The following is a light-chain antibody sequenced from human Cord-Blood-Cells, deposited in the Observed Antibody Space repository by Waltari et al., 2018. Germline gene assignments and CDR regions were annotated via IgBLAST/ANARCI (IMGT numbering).Light chain of an antibody. J-gene: IGLJ2*01. CDR3: NSRDSSCNHVV. CDR2: GKN. Sequence: SSELTQDPAVSVALGQTVRITCQGDSLRSYYASWYQQKPGQAPVLVIYGKNNRPSGIPDRVSGSSSGNTASLTITGAQAEDEADYDCNSRDSSCNHVVFGGGTKLTVL. V-gene: IGLV3-19*01. CDR1: SLRSYY.